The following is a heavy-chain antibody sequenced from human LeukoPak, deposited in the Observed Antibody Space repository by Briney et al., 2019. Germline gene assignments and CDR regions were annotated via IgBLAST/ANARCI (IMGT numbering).Heavy chain of an antibody. V-gene: IGHV4-59*01. Sequence: SETLSLICSVSGGSISSYFWSWIRQAPGKGLEWVGYALYTGSTEYNPALKSRVTISLDTSNNQFSLRLSSVTAADTAVYYCARDKGYSYGIDYWGQGRLVTVSS. J-gene: IGHJ4*02. CDR2: ALYTGST. CDR3: ARDKGYSYGIDY. CDR1: GGSISSYF. D-gene: IGHD5-18*01.